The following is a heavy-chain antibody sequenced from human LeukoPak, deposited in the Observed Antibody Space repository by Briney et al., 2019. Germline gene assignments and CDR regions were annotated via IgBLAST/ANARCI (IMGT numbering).Heavy chain of an antibody. J-gene: IGHJ4*02. CDR3: ARASRADFWSGKY. CDR1: GFTFSSYW. D-gene: IGHD3-3*01. V-gene: IGHV3-74*01. CDR2: INSDGSST. Sequence: GRSLRLSCAASGFTFSSYWMHWVRQAPGKGLVWVSRINSDGSSTSYADSVKGRFTISRDNAKNTLYLQMNSLRAEDTAVYYCARASRADFWSGKYWGQGTLVTVSS.